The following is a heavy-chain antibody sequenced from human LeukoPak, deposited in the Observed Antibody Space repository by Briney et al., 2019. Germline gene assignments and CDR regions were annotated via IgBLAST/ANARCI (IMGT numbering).Heavy chain of an antibody. Sequence: QSGGSLRLSCAASGFTFSSYSMNWVRQAPGKGLEWVSYISSSSSTIYYADSVKGRFTISRGNAKNSLYLQMNSLRAEDTALYYCARAFTFGGVIVIRGAFDIWGQGTMVTVSS. J-gene: IGHJ3*02. CDR1: GFTFSSYS. D-gene: IGHD3-16*02. V-gene: IGHV3-48*04. CDR2: ISSSSSTI. CDR3: ARAFTFGGVIVIRGAFDI.